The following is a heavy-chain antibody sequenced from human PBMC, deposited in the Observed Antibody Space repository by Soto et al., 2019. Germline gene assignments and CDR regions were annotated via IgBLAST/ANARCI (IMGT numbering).Heavy chain of an antibody. D-gene: IGHD6-13*01. CDR2: ISSSSSYI. CDR3: ARGGGAADGDALDI. CDR1: GFTFSSYS. Sequence: GGSLRLSCAASGFTFSSYSMNWVRQAPGKGLEWVSSISSSSSYIYYADSVKGRFTISRDNVKNSLYLQMNSLRAEDKAVYFFARGGGAADGDALDIWGQGTMVTVS. V-gene: IGHV3-21*01. J-gene: IGHJ3*02.